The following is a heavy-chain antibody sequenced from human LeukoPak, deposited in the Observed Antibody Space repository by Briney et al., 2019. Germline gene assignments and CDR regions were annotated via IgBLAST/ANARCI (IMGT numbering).Heavy chain of an antibody. CDR1: GFTFSSYE. J-gene: IGHJ3*02. V-gene: IGHV3-48*03. Sequence: GGSLRLSCAASGFTFSSYEMNWVRQAPGKGLEWVSYISSSGSTIYYADSVKGRFTISRDNAKNSLYLQMNSLRGEDTAVYYCARDCGGGSCYGPYDAFDIWGQGTMVTVSS. CDR2: ISSSGSTI. D-gene: IGHD2-15*01. CDR3: ARDCGGGSCYGPYDAFDI.